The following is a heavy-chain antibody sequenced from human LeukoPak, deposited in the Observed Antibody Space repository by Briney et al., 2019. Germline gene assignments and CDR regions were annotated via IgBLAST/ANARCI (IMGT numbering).Heavy chain of an antibody. CDR3: ARDRSLSPYYYGSGSYYNFVY. V-gene: IGHV1-69*13. Sequence: VASVKVSCKASGGTFSSYAISWVRQAPGQGLEWMGGIIPIFGTANYAQKFQGRVTITADESTSTAYMELSSLRSEDTAVYYCARDRSLSPYYYGSGSYYNFVYRGQGTLVTVSS. J-gene: IGHJ4*02. CDR1: GGTFSSYA. CDR2: IIPIFGTA. D-gene: IGHD3-10*01.